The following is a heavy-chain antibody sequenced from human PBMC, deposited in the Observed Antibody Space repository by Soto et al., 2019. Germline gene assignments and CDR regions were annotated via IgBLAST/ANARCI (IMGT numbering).Heavy chain of an antibody. CDR2: IYPGDSDT. D-gene: IGHD2-8*01. J-gene: IGHJ4*02. Sequence: HGESLKISCNGSGYSFTSYWIGWVRQMPGKGLEWMGIIYPGDSDTRYSPSFQGQVTISADKSISTAYLQWSSLKASDTAMYYCAQGGYCTNGVCPNGGYFDYWGQGTLVTVSS. CDR1: GYSFTSYW. V-gene: IGHV5-51*01. CDR3: AQGGYCTNGVCPNGGYFDY.